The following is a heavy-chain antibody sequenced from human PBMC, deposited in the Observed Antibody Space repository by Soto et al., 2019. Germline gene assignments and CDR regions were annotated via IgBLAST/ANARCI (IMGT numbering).Heavy chain of an antibody. V-gene: IGHV4-31*03. CDR3: ARDYSASAFDI. CDR2: IYYSGTT. Sequence: SETLSLTCTVSGGSISSDGYYWSWIRQHPGKGLEWIGYIYYSGTTYYSPSLKSRVTISIGTSKKQFSLKLSSVTAADTAVYYCARDYSASAFDIWGQGRMVTVSS. CDR1: GGSISSDGYY. J-gene: IGHJ3*02. D-gene: IGHD4-4*01.